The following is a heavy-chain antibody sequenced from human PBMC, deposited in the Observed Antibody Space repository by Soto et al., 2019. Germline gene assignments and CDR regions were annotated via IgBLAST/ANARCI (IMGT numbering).Heavy chain of an antibody. CDR3: ARSFMVPVDYFDS. V-gene: IGHV4-59*11. CDR2: VFYSGST. D-gene: IGHD3-10*01. J-gene: IGHJ4*02. Sequence: SETLSLTCTVSGAAIDSHYWSWIRQPPGKGLEWIGQVFYSGSTNYNPSLKSRGTIAINTSTKQFSLKLTSVSAADTAVYYGARSFMVPVDYFDSWGQGTLVTSPQ. CDR1: GAAIDSHY.